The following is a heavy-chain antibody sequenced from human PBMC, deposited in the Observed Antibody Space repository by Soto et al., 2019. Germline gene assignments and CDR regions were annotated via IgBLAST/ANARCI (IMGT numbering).Heavy chain of an antibody. D-gene: IGHD2-15*01. CDR1: GFTFSDYY. Sequence: PGGSLRLSCAASGFTFSDYYMSWIRQAPGKGLEWVSYISSSGSTIYYADSVKGRFTISRDNAKNSLYLQMNSLRAEDTAVYYCARDSYCSGGSCYSSYYYYGMDVWGQGTTVTVS. CDR2: ISSSGSTI. V-gene: IGHV3-11*01. CDR3: ARDSYCSGGSCYSSYYYYGMDV. J-gene: IGHJ6*02.